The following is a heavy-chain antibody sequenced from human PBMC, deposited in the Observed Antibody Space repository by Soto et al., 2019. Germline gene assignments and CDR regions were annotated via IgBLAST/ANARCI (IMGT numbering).Heavy chain of an antibody. CDR3: ARTSITIFGVVFDY. V-gene: IGHV4-34*01. CDR2: INHSGST. J-gene: IGHJ4*02. CDR1: GGSFSGYY. Sequence: SETLSLTCAVYGGSFSGYYWSWIRQPPGKGLEWIGEINHSGSTNYNPSLKSRVTISVDTSKNQFSLKLSSVTAADTAVYYCARTSITIFGVVFDYWGQGTLVTVSS. D-gene: IGHD3-3*01.